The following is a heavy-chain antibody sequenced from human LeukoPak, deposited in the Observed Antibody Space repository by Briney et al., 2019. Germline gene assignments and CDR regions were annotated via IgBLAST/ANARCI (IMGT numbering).Heavy chain of an antibody. Sequence: GGSLRLSCTASGFTFSNYWMNWVRQAPGKGLEWVAIIKKDGSEEKYADSVKGRFTISRDNTKNSLYLQMNSLRAEDTAVYYCAGGGGWLTDHWGQGTLVAVSS. V-gene: IGHV3-7*05. CDR3: AGGGGWLTDH. D-gene: IGHD4-23*01. J-gene: IGHJ4*02. CDR2: IKKDGSEE. CDR1: GFTFSNYW.